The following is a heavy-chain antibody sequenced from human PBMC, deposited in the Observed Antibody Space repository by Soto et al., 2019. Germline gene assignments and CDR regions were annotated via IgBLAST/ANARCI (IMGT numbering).Heavy chain of an antibody. CDR1: GFTFRRYA. V-gene: IGHV3-23*01. CDR3: AKGRDVVVVAAFPWFDP. CDR2: ISGSGGST. Sequence: RLSCAASGFTFRRYAMSWVRQAPGKGLEWVSAISGSGGSTYYADSVKGRFTISRDNSKNTLYLQMNSLRAEDTAVYYCAKGRDVVVVAAFPWFDPWGQGTLVTVSS. D-gene: IGHD2-15*01. J-gene: IGHJ5*02.